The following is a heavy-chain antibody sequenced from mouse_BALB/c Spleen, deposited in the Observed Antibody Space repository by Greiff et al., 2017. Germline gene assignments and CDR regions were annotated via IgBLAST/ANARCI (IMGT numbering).Heavy chain of an antibody. Sequence: EVKLVESGGGLVKPGGSLKLSCAASGFTFSSYAMSWVRQTPEKRLEWVASISSGGSTYYPDSVKGRFTISRDNARNILYLQMSSLRSEDTAMYYCARALPFDYWGQGTTLTVSS. V-gene: IGHV5-6-5*01. CDR3: ARALPFDY. J-gene: IGHJ2*01. D-gene: IGHD2-10*01. CDR1: GFTFSSYA. CDR2: ISSGGST.